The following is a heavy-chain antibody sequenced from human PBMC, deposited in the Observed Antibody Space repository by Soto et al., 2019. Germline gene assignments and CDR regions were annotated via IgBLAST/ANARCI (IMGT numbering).Heavy chain of an antibody. Sequence: SETLSLTCIVSGGPNSEKYWNWVRQPPGKGLEWIGLIFANGHTDYNPSLKSRVTMSVDASKNQFSLRLTSMTAAATAVYYCVASLAASGLNWLDPWGRGTLVTVSS. D-gene: IGHD6-13*01. J-gene: IGHJ5*02. CDR3: VASLAASGLNWLDP. CDR2: IFANGHT. CDR1: GGPNSEKY. V-gene: IGHV4-4*07.